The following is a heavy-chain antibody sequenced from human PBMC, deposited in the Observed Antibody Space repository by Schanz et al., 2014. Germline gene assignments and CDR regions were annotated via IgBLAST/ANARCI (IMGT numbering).Heavy chain of an antibody. J-gene: IGHJ5*01. CDR3: AKQHSVRGVIDLNWFDS. V-gene: IGHV3-48*01. CDR2: ITYNGGTI. Sequence: EVQLLESGGGLVQPGGSLRLSCAASGFTFSDYSMNWVRQAPGKGLEWISYITYNGGTIYYADSVKGRFTVSRDNSKNALYLKLNSLRAEDTAVYDCAKQHSVRGVIDLNWFDSWGQGTLVTVSS. CDR1: GFTFSDYS. D-gene: IGHD3-16*02.